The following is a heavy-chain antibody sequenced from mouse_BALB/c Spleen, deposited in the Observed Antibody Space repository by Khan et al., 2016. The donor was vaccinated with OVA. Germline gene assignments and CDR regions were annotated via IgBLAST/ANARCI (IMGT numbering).Heavy chain of an antibody. J-gene: IGHJ1*01. CDR2: IRSKSNNYAT. Sequence: EVELVESGGGLVQPKGSLKLSCAASGFTFNTYAMNWVRQAPGKGLEWVARIRSKSNNYATYYADSVKDRFTISRDDSQSMLYLQMNNLKTEDTARYYCVRGYFDVWGAGTTVTVSS. V-gene: IGHV10-1*02. CDR3: VRGYFDV. CDR1: GFTFNTYA.